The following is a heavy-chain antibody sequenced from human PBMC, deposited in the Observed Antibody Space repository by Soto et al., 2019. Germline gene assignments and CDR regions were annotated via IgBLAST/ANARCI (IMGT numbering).Heavy chain of an antibody. CDR2: IKQDGSEK. D-gene: IGHD3-10*01. J-gene: IGHJ3*02. Sequence: PGGSLRLSCAASGFTFSSYWMSWVRQAPGKGLEWVANIKQDGSEKYYVDSVKGRFTISRDNAKNSLYLQMNSLRAEDTAVYYCARDREDGPRGRGLYAFDIWGQGTMVTVSS. CDR1: GFTFSSYW. V-gene: IGHV3-7*01. CDR3: ARDREDGPRGRGLYAFDI.